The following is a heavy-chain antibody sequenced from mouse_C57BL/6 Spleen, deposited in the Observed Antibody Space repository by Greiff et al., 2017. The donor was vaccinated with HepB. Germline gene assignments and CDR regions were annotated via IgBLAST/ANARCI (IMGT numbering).Heavy chain of an antibody. CDR1: GYSITSGYY. D-gene: IGHD1-1*01. CDR2: ISYDGSN. CDR3: ARDGYGSSYWYFDV. Sequence: LQESGPGLVKPSQSLSLTCSVTGYSITSGYYWNWIRQFPGNKLEWMGYISYDGSNNYNPSLKNRISITRYTSKNQFFLKLNSVTTEDTATYYCARDGYGSSYWYFDVWGTGTTVTVSS. J-gene: IGHJ1*03. V-gene: IGHV3-6*01.